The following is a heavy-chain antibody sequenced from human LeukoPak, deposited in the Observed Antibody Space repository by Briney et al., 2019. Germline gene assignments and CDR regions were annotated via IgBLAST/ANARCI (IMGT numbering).Heavy chain of an antibody. Sequence: SETLSLTCTVSGGSISSSSYYWGWIRQPPGKGLEWIGRIYYSGSTYYNPSLKSRVTISVDTSKNQFSLKLSSVTAADTAVYYCARRVVRGVPGTNWFDPWGQGTLVTVSS. CDR2: IYYSGST. J-gene: IGHJ5*02. D-gene: IGHD3-10*01. V-gene: IGHV4-39*01. CDR1: GGSISSSSYY. CDR3: ARRVVRGVPGTNWFDP.